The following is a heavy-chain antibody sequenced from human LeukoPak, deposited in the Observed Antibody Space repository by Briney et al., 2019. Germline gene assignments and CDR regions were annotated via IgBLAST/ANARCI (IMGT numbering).Heavy chain of an antibody. CDR3: ARGPQGYCSSTSCRFFDC. V-gene: IGHV1-8*03. J-gene: IGHJ4*02. CDR1: GYTFTGYY. CDR2: MNPNSGNT. Sequence: ASVKVSCKASGYTFTGYYMHWVRQATGQGLEWMGWMNPNSGNTGYAQKFQGRVTITRNTSISTAYMELSSLRSEDTAVYYCARGPQGYCSSTSCRFFDCWGQGTLVTVSS. D-gene: IGHD2-2*01.